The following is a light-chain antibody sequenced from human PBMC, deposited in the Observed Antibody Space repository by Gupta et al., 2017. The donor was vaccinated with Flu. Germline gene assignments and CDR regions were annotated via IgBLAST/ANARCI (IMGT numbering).Light chain of an antibody. CDR3: QQRSIWPPWT. Sequence: ATLSLSPGERATLSCRASRSVGSDLAWYQQKPGQAPRLLIYEAYKRATGIPARFSGSGSGTDFTLTISSLEPEDFAVYYCQQRSIWPPWTFGQGTKVEIK. J-gene: IGKJ1*01. CDR1: RSVGSD. V-gene: IGKV3-11*01. CDR2: EAY.